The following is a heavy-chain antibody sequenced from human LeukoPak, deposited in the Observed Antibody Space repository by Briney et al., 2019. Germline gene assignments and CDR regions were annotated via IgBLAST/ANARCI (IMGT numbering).Heavy chain of an antibody. D-gene: IGHD3-3*01. V-gene: IGHV4-34*01. CDR3: ARGLMYYDFWSGYYTSRRFDP. J-gene: IGHJ5*02. CDR1: GGSFSGYY. Sequence: SETLSLTCAVYGGSFSGYYWSWIRQPPGKGLEWIGEINHSGSTNYNPSLKSRVTISVDTSKTQSSLKLSSVTAADTAVYYCARGLMYYDFWSGYYTSRRFDPWGQGTLVTVSS. CDR2: INHSGST.